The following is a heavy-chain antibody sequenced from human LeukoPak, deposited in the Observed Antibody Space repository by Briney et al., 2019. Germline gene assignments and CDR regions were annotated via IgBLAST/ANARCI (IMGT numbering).Heavy chain of an antibody. J-gene: IGHJ4*02. D-gene: IGHD6-13*01. CDR2: ISSSSSYT. Sequence: GGSLRLSCAASGCTFSDYYMSWIRQAPGKGLELVSYISSSSSYTNYADSVKGRFTISRDNAKNSLYLQMNSLRAEGTAVYYCARARGRSSHHDYWGQGTLVTVSS. CDR3: ARARGRSSHHDY. CDR1: GCTFSDYY. V-gene: IGHV3-11*05.